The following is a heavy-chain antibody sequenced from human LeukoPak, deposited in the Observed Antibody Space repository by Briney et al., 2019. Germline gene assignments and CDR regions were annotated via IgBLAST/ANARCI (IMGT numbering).Heavy chain of an antibody. J-gene: IGHJ6*02. CDR3: ANVYYDFWSGLKGNNYYYYGMDV. V-gene: IGHV3-30*18. Sequence: PGGSLRLSCAASGFTLSSYGMHWVRQAPGKGLEWVAVISYDGSNKYYADSVKGRFTISRDNSKNTLYLQMNSLRAEDTAVYYCANVYYDFWSGLKGNNYYYYGMDVWGQGTTVTVSS. CDR2: ISYDGSNK. CDR1: GFTLSSYG. D-gene: IGHD3-3*01.